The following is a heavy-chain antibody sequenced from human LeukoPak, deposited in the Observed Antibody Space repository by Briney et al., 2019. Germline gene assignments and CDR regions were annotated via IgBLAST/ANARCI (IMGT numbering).Heavy chain of an antibody. D-gene: IGHD1-26*01. J-gene: IGHJ4*02. Sequence: ASVKVSCKTSGYTFTSYGIGWVRQAPGQGLEWMAWIYNGNTNYAQNLQGRVTVTTDTSTTTAYMELRSLRSDDTAVCYCTRDRSTSGSQNYWGQGTLVTVSS. CDR1: GYTFTSYG. CDR2: IYNGNT. CDR3: TRDRSTSGSQNY. V-gene: IGHV1-18*01.